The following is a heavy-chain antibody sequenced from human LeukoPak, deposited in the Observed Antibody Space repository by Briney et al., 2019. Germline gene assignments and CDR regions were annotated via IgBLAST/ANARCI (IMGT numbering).Heavy chain of an antibody. Sequence: PSETLSLTCTVPGGFISSYYWLWTRQPPGKGLEWIGYIYYSGSTNYNPSLKSRVTISVDTSKNQFSLKLSSVTAADTSVYYCATQNMTTVFVYYCGQGILVTVSS. CDR1: GGFISSYY. CDR3: ATQNMTTVFVYY. J-gene: IGHJ4*02. D-gene: IGHD4-11*01. CDR2: IYYSGST. V-gene: IGHV4-59*08.